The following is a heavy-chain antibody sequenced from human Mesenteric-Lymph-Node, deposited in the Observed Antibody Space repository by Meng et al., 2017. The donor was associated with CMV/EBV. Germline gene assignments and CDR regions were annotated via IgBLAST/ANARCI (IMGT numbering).Heavy chain of an antibody. J-gene: IGHJ4*02. V-gene: IGHV3-23*01. CDR2: ITTSGNT. Sequence: GGSLRLSCAASGFTFSNSAMNWVRQAPGKGLEWVSIITTSGNTYYADSVKGRFTISRDNSKNTLYLQMDSLRAEDTAIYYCAKGEHGSGIYSYCSDYWGQGTRVTVSS. D-gene: IGHD3-10*01. CDR3: AKGEHGSGIYSYCSDY. CDR1: GFTFSNSA.